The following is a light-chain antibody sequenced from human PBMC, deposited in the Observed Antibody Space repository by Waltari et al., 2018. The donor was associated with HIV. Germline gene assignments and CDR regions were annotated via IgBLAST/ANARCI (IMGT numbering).Light chain of an antibody. Sequence: QSVLTQPPSASGTPGQRVTISCSGSSSNIGSTTVNWYQQLPGTAPKLLIYSNNQRPSWVPDRVSGSKSGTSASLAISWLQSEDEADYYCAAWDDSLNVLFGGGTKLTVL. CDR1: SSNIGSTT. J-gene: IGLJ2*01. V-gene: IGLV1-44*01. CDR3: AAWDDSLNVL. CDR2: SNN.